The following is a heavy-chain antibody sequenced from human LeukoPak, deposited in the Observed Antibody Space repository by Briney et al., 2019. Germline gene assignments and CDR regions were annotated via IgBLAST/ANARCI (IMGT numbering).Heavy chain of an antibody. D-gene: IGHD2-2*01. J-gene: IGHJ6*03. CDR1: GFTFSSYE. V-gene: IGHV3-48*03. CDR3: ARDGRYCSSTSCYCYYYYYYMDV. Sequence: GGSLRLSCAASGFTFSSYEMNWVRQAPGKGLEWVSYISSSGSTIYYADSVKGRFTISRDNAKNSLYLQMNSLNAEDTAFYYCARDGRYCSSTSCYCYYYYYYMDVWGKGTTVTVSS. CDR2: ISSSGSTI.